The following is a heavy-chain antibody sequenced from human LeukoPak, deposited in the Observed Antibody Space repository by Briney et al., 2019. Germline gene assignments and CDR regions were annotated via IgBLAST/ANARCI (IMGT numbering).Heavy chain of an antibody. D-gene: IGHD2-15*01. J-gene: IGHJ3*02. CDR3: ARSYCSGGSCFVHAFDI. V-gene: IGHV4-39*01. Sequence: SETLSLTCTVSGGSISSSSYYWGWIRQPPGKGLEWIGSTYYSGSTYYNPSLKSRVTISVDTSKNQFSLKLSSVTAADTAVYYCARSYCSGGSCFVHAFDIWGQGTMVTVSS. CDR2: TYYSGST. CDR1: GGSISSSSYY.